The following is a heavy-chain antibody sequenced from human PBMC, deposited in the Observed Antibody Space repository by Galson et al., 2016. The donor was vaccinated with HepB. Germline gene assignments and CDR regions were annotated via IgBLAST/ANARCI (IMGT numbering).Heavy chain of an antibody. CDR3: ARGYCTGGSCYYFDY. J-gene: IGHJ4*02. Sequence: LRLSCAASGFTFSMYAMGWVRQAPGKGLEWVSAIAGSVGGGRTYYADSVKGRFTISRDNSRNTVYLQLNSLRAEDTAVYYCARGYCTGGSCYYFDYWGQGTLVTVSS. CDR1: GFTFSMYA. V-gene: IGHV3-23*01. CDR2: IAGSVGGGRT. D-gene: IGHD2-15*01.